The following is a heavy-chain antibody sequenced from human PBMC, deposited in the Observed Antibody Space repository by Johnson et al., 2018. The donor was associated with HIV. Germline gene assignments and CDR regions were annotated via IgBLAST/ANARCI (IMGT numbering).Heavy chain of an antibody. CDR3: ARAGSSSDDAFDL. D-gene: IGHD6-6*01. CDR1: GFTVSSNY. Sequence: VQLVESGGGLVQPGGSLRLSCAASGFTVSSNYMSWVRQAPGKGLEWVSVIYSGGSTYYADSVKGRFTISRDNSKNTLYLQMNSLRAEDTAVYYCARAGSSSDDAFDLWGQGAMVTVSS. J-gene: IGHJ3*01. CDR2: IYSGGST. V-gene: IGHV3-66*01.